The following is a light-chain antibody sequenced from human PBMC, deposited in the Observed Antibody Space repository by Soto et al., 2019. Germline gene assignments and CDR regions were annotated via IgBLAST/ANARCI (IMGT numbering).Light chain of an antibody. CDR1: TGPVTIGHY. CDR3: LLSYTGRLYV. Sequence: QAVVTQEPSLTVSPGGTVTLTCDSNTGPVTIGHYPYWFQQKPGQAPRALIYDTDNKHSWTPARFSGSLRGGTAALTLSGAQPEDEADYYCLLSYTGRLYVFGTGTKLTVL. V-gene: IGLV7-46*01. CDR2: DTD. J-gene: IGLJ1*01.